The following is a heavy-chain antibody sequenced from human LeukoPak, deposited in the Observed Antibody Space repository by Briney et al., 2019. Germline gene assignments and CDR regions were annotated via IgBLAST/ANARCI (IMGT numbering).Heavy chain of an antibody. CDR1: GFTFNYAW. CDR2: IRSKTDGGTT. D-gene: IGHD6-13*01. J-gene: IGHJ4*02. Sequence: PGGSLRLSCAASGFTFNYAWMSWVRQAPGKGLEWVGRIRSKTDGGTTDYAAPVKGRFTISRDDSKTTLYLQMNSLKTEDTAVYYCTTGVNIAAVSYWGQGTLVTVSS. CDR3: TTGVNIAAVSY. V-gene: IGHV3-15*01.